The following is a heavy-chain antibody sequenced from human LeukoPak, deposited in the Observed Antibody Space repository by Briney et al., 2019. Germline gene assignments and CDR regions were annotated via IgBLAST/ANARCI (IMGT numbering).Heavy chain of an antibody. CDR3: ARDPAGYSSGWSYYYYYGMDV. CDR2: INPNRGGT. V-gene: IGHV1-2*02. Sequence: GASVKVSCKASAYTFTGYYMHWLRQAPGQGREWMGWINPNRGGTKDAQKFQGRVTMTRATSISTAYMELSRLRSDDTAVYYCARDPAGYSSGWSYYYYYGMDVWGQGTTVTVSS. J-gene: IGHJ6*02. D-gene: IGHD6-19*01. CDR1: AYTFTGYY.